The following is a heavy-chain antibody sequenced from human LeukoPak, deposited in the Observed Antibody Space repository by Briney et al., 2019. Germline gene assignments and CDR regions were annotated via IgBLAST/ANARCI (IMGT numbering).Heavy chain of an antibody. Sequence: SVKVSCKASGGTFSSYAISWVRQAPGQGLEWMGGIIPIFGTANYAQKFQGRVTITTDESTSTAYMELSSLRSGDTAVYYCASNPDYDSSGSPVDYWGQGTLVTVSS. CDR1: GGTFSSYA. CDR2: IIPIFGTA. CDR3: ASNPDYDSSGSPVDY. V-gene: IGHV1-69*05. J-gene: IGHJ4*02. D-gene: IGHD3-22*01.